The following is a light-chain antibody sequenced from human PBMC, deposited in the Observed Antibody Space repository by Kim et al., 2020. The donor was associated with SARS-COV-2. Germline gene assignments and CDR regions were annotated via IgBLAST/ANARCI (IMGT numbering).Light chain of an antibody. Sequence: ASVGDRVTSACRARQVIANWVACYQQKPGRAPKLLIYAASKLQSDVPSRFSGSGSGTDFTLTISSLQPEDCATYYCQQINSFPVAFGQGTKVDIK. CDR1: QVIANW. V-gene: IGKV1-12*01. CDR2: AAS. CDR3: QQINSFPVA. J-gene: IGKJ1*01.